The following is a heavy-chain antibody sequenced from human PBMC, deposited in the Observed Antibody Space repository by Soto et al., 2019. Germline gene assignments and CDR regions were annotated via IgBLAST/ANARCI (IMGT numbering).Heavy chain of an antibody. CDR2: IIPIFGTA. CDR1: GGTFSSYA. Sequence: SVKVSCKASGGTFSSYAISWVRQAPGQGLEWMGGIIPIFGTANYAQKFQGRVTITADESTSKAYMELSSLRSEDTAVYYCASLIVVVPAAPYYYGMDVWGQGTTVTVSS. D-gene: IGHD2-2*01. J-gene: IGHJ6*02. CDR3: ASLIVVVPAAPYYYGMDV. V-gene: IGHV1-69*13.